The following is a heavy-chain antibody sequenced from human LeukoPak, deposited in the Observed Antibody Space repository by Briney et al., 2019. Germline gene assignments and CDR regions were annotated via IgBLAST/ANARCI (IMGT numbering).Heavy chain of an antibody. Sequence: SETLSLTCSVSGDSVRNDFYYWGWIRQRPGKGLEWFACLSHAGNTWYNPSLESRLSISVDTSKNQFSLKFSSVTAADTALYWCARHNAPRRVRFDFWGQGILVTVSS. V-gene: IGHV4-39*01. CDR2: LSHAGNT. CDR1: GDSVRNDFYY. CDR3: ARHNAPRRVRFDF. J-gene: IGHJ4*02. D-gene: IGHD2-2*01.